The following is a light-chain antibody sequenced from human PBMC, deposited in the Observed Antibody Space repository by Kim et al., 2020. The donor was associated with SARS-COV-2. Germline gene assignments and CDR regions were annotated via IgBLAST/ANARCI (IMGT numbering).Light chain of an antibody. J-gene: IGLJ3*02. CDR2: EDN. Sequence: GTTVTISCTGSSDSIASNYVQWYQQRPGSAPTTVIYEDNQRPSGVPDRFSGSIDSSSNSASLTISGLKTEDEADYYCQSSDSSNWMFGGGTQLTVL. V-gene: IGLV6-57*02. CDR1: SDSIASNY. CDR3: QSSDSSNWM.